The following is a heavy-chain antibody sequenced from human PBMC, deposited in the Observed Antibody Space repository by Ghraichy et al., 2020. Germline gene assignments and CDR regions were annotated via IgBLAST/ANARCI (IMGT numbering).Heavy chain of an antibody. D-gene: IGHD2-15*01. J-gene: IGHJ4*02. CDR3: ARDLIRGGGFIFNH. CDR2: IWYDGSNK. CDR1: GFTFSSYG. Sequence: GGSLRLSCAASGFTFSSYGMHWVRQAPGKGLEWVAVIWYDGSNKYYADSVKGRFTISRDNSKNTLYLQMNSLRAEDTAVYYCARDLIRGGGFIFNHWGQGTLVTVSS. V-gene: IGHV3-33*01.